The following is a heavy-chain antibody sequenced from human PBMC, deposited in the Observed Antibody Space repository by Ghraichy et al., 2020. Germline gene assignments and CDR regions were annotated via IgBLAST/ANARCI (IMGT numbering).Heavy chain of an antibody. J-gene: IGHJ5*02. D-gene: IGHD1-14*01. CDR3: ARTAAGGGGSWFDP. CDR2: IYTSGST. Sequence: SETLSLTCTVSGGSISSYYWSWIRQPAGKGLEWIGRIYTSGSTNYNPSLKSRVTMSVDTSKNQFSLKLTSVTAADTAVYYCARTAAGGGGSWFDPWGQGILVTVSS. CDR1: GGSISSYY. V-gene: IGHV4-4*07.